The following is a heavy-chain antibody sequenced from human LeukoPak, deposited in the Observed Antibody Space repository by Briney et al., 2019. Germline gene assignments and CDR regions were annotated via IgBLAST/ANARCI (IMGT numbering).Heavy chain of an antibody. D-gene: IGHD3-10*01. CDR1: GGDFSNYA. J-gene: IGHJ4*02. V-gene: IGHV1-69*01. CDR2: VIPIFHTS. Sequence: ASVKVSCKASGGDFSNYAFSWVRQAPGQGLEWMGGVIPIFHTSYYSQKFQGRVTITADESTSTVYMDLSSLRSEDTALYYCAKMSGSYFVRIDYWGQGTLVTASS. CDR3: AKMSGSYFVRIDY.